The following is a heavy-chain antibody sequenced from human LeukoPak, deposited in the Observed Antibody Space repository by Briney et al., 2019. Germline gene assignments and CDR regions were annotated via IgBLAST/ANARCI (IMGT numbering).Heavy chain of an antibody. Sequence: GGSLRLSCAASGFTFSNAWMSWVRQAPGKGLEWVSYISSSGSTIYYADSVKGRFTISRDNAKNTLYLQMNNLRADDTAVYYCAKDATGLSDFDYWGQGTLVTVSS. V-gene: IGHV3-11*01. CDR1: GFTFSNAW. D-gene: IGHD2-8*02. CDR2: ISSSGSTI. J-gene: IGHJ4*02. CDR3: AKDATGLSDFDY.